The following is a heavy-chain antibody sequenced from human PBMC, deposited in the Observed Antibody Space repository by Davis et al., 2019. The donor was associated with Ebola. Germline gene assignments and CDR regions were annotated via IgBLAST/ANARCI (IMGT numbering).Heavy chain of an antibody. CDR2: VVDTK. CDR3: ARGKWFDP. V-gene: IGHV1-69*06. J-gene: IGHJ5*02. Sequence: VVDTKDYAQKFQGRVTLTADKATNTAYMELSGLRFDDTAVYYCARGKWFDPWGQGTLVSVTS.